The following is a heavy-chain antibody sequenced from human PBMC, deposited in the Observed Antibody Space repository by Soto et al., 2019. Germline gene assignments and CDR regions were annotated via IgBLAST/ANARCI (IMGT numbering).Heavy chain of an antibody. CDR3: AKDSYYDILTGYSRNAFDF. J-gene: IGHJ3*01. Sequence: QVQLVQSGAEVKKPGASVKVSCKASGYTFTGYYMHWVRQAPGQGLEWMGWINPNSGGTIYAQKFQGRVTMTRDTSISTAYMDLNSLGSDDTAVYYCAKDSYYDILTGYSRNAFDFWGQGTVVTVSS. V-gene: IGHV1-2*02. D-gene: IGHD3-9*01. CDR2: INPNSGGT. CDR1: GYTFTGYY.